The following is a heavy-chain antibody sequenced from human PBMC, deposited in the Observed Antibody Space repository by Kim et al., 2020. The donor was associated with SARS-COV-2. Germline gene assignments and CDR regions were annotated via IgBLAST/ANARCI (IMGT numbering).Heavy chain of an antibody. J-gene: IGHJ4*02. CDR3: ASTTRGYYFDY. D-gene: IGHD1-1*01. V-gene: IGHV1-69*02. CDR2: A. Sequence: ANYAQKFQGRVTITADKSTSTAYMELSSLRSEDTAVYYCASTTRGYYFDYWGQGTLVTVSS.